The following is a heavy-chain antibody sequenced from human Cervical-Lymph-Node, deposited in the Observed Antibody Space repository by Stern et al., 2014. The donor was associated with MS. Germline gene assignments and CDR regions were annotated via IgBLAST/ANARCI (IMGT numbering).Heavy chain of an antibody. CDR1: GDSISSDDYY. CDR2: IFYTGST. V-gene: IGHV4-30-4*01. Sequence: VQLVESGPGLVKPSQTLSLTCTVSGDSISSDDYYWTWIRQPPGKGLEWIGYIFYTGSTYYNPSLKSRVTISIDTSKNQFSLKVRSVTAADTAVFYCAREKRVGLRNYYFGMDVWGQGTTVTVSS. J-gene: IGHJ6*02. CDR3: AREKRVGLRNYYFGMDV.